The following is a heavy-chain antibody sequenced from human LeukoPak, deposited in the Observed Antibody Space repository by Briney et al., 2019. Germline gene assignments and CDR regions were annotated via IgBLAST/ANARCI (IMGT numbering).Heavy chain of an antibody. V-gene: IGHV4-34*01. J-gene: IGHJ5*02. CDR3: ARVWPTIAARPGWFDP. Sequence: SETLSLTCAVYGGSFSGYYWSWIRQPPGKGLEWIGEINHSGSTNYNPSLKSRVTISVDTSKNQFSLKLSSVTAADTAVYYCARVWPTIAARPGWFDPWGQGTLVTVSS. D-gene: IGHD6-6*01. CDR1: GGSFSGYY. CDR2: INHSGST.